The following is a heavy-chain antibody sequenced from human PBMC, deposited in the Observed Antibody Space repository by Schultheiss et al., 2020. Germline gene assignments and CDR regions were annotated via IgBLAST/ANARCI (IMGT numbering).Heavy chain of an antibody. J-gene: IGHJ6*02. Sequence: GGSLRLSCAASGFTFSRYSMNWVRQTPGKGLEWVGRIKSKTDGGTTDYAAPVKGRFTISRDNAKNSLYLQMNSLRAEDTAVYYCAKLIVSGVHYYYYGMDVWGQGTTVTVSS. V-gene: IGHV3-15*07. CDR3: AKLIVSGVHYYYYGMDV. CDR2: IKSKTDGGTT. CDR1: GFTFSRYS. D-gene: IGHD2/OR15-2a*01.